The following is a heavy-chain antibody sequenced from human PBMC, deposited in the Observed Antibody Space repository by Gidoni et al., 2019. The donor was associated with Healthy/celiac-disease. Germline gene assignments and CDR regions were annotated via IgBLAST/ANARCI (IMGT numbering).Heavy chain of an antibody. V-gene: IGHV3-23*01. D-gene: IGHD3-3*01. CDR2: ISGSGGST. J-gene: IGHJ4*02. CDR1: GFTFSSYA. Sequence: EVQLLESGGGLVQPGGSLRLSCAASGFTFSSYAMSWVRQASGKGLEWVSAISGSGGSTYYADSVKGRCTISRDNSKNTLYLQMNSLRAEDTAVYYCARSTRRFEFDSWGQGTLVTVSS. CDR3: ARSTRRFEFDS.